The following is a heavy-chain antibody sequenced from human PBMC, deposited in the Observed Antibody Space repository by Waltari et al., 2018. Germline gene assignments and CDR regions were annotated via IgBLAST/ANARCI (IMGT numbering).Heavy chain of an antibody. J-gene: IGHJ4*02. CDR1: GGSISSDY. CDR3: ARDRYDFWRGGFDY. CDR2: IYYSGST. D-gene: IGHD3-3*01. V-gene: IGHV4-59*01. Sequence: QVQLQESGPGLVKPSETLSLTCTVSGGSISSDYWSWIRQPPGKGLEWIGYIYYSGSTNYNPSLKSRVTISVDTSKNQFSLKLSSVTAADTAVYYCARDRYDFWRGGFDYWGQGTLVTVSS.